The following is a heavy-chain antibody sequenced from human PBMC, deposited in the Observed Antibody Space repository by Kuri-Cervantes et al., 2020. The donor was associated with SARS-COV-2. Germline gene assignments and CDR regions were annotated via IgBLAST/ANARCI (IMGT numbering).Heavy chain of an antibody. CDR1: GKTFTRFG. CDR3: ARDKDFWSGPGVNWFDP. Sequence: SVPVSCKASGKTFTRFGSSWLRQAPGQGLEGMGWNSDYNVNTNYAQKLQGRVTMTTDTSTSTAYMELRSLRSDDTAVYYCARDKDFWSGPGVNWFDPWGQGTLVTVSS. V-gene: IGHV1-18*01. CDR2: NSDYNVNT. J-gene: IGHJ5*02. D-gene: IGHD3-3*01.